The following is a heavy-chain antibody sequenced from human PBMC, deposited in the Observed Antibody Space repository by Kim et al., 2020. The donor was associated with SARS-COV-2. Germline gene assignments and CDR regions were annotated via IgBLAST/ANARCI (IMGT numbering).Heavy chain of an antibody. Sequence: KSRVTISVDTSKTQFSRKLSSVTAADTAVYYCARPLTYYYGSGSYGAFDYWGQGTLVTVSS. D-gene: IGHD3-10*01. CDR3: ARPLTYYYGSGSYGAFDY. J-gene: IGHJ4*02. V-gene: IGHV4-34*01.